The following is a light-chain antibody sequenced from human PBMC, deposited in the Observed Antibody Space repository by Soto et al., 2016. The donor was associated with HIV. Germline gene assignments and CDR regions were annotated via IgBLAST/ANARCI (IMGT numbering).Light chain of an antibody. CDR2: AAS. Sequence: DIQLTQSPSSLSASVGDRVTITCRASQAIGNYLAWYQQQPGKSPKLLIYAASTLQSGVPSRFRGSGSGTDFALTISSLQPEDIATYYCQKXNGPRALIFGVGPRWRS. CDR1: QAIGNY. J-gene: IGKJ4*01. CDR3: QKXNGPRALI. V-gene: IGKV1-27*01.